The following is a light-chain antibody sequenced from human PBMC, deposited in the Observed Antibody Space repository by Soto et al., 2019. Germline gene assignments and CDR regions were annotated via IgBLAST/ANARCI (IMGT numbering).Light chain of an antibody. J-gene: IGKJ1*01. CDR2: GAS. V-gene: IGKV3-20*01. CDR1: QSVSNNY. CDR3: QQYGSSGT. Sequence: IVLTQSPGTLSLSQGERATVSCRASQSVSNNYLAWYQQKPGQAPRLLIYGASNSATGIPDRFSGSGSGTDFALTISRLETEDFAVYYCQQYGSSGTFGQGTKVEIK.